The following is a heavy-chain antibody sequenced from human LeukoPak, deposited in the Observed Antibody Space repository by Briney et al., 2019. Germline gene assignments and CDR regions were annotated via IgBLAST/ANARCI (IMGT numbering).Heavy chain of an antibody. CDR1: GXTVNNNF. Sequence: GGSLRLSCAVSGXTVNNNFMSWVRQAPGKGLEWVSVIYSGGSTYYTDSVKGRFTISRDNSKNTLYLQMNSLRAEDTAVYYCARDTDYYGSGTLGYLDYWGQGTLVTVSS. CDR3: ARDTDYYGSGTLGYLDY. V-gene: IGHV3-66*01. J-gene: IGHJ4*02. D-gene: IGHD3-10*01. CDR2: IYSGGST.